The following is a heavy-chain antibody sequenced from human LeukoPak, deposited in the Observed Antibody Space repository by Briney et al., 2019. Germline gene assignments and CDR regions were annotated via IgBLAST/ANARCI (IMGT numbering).Heavy chain of an antibody. J-gene: IGHJ4*02. Sequence: SETLSLTCAVYGGSFSGYYWSWIRQPPGKGLEWIGEINHSGSTNYNPSLKSRVTISVDTSKNQFSLKLSSVTAADTAVYYCVLVLWFGELLRDYWGQGTLVTVSS. CDR3: VLVLWFGELLRDY. CDR1: GGSFSGYY. V-gene: IGHV4-34*01. D-gene: IGHD3-10*01. CDR2: INHSGST.